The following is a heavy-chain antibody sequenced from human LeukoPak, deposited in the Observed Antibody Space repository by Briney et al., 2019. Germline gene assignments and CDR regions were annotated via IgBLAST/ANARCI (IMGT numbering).Heavy chain of an antibody. V-gene: IGHV3-30*04. J-gene: IGHJ4*02. CDR1: GFIFSSYA. CDR3: ARGPNSNWSGLDF. CDR2: ISYDGSNK. D-gene: IGHD6-6*01. Sequence: PGGSLRLSCAASGFIFSSYAMHWVRQAPGKGLEWVAVISYDGSNKYYADSVKGRFTISRDNSKNTLYLQMNSLRAEDTAVYYCARGPNSNWSGLDFWGQGTLLTVSS.